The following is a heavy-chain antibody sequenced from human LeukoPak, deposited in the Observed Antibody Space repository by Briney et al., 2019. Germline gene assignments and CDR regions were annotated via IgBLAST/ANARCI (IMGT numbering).Heavy chain of an antibody. D-gene: IGHD3-10*01. CDR2: INSDGSST. CDR1: GFTFSSYW. Sequence: PGGSLRLSCAASGFTFSSYWMHWVRQAPGKGLVWVSRINSDGSSTSYADSVKGRFTISRDNAKNTLYLQMNSLRAEDTAVYYCAKDPPYGKAPFDSWGQGTLVTVSS. CDR3: AKDPPYGKAPFDS. V-gene: IGHV3-74*01. J-gene: IGHJ4*02.